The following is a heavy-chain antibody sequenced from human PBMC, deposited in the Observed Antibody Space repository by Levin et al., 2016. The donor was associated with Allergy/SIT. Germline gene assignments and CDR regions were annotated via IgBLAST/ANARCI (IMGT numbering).Heavy chain of an antibody. V-gene: IGHV3-9*01. CDR2: ISWNSGSI. D-gene: IGHD3-9*01. Sequence: WIRQPPGKGLEWVSGISWNSGSIGYADSVKGRFTISRDNAKNSLYLQMNSLRAEDTALYYCANGEPDRVRYFDWLFDPWGQGTLVTVSS. J-gene: IGHJ5*02. CDR3: ANGEPDRVRYFDWLFDP.